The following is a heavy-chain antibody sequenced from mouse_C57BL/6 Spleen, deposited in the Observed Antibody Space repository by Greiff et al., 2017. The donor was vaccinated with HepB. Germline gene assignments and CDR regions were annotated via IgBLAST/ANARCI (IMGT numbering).Heavy chain of an antibody. J-gene: IGHJ2*01. CDR1: GFSFNTYA. CDR3: VRYESNTGRFDY. Sequence: EVQRVESGGGLVQPKGSLKLSCAASGFSFNTYAMNWVRQAPGKGLEWVARIRSKSNNYATYYADSVKDRFTISRDDSESMLYLQMNNLKTEDTAMYYCVRYESNTGRFDYWGQGTTLTVSS. V-gene: IGHV10-1*01. D-gene: IGHD2-5*01. CDR2: IRSKSNNYAT.